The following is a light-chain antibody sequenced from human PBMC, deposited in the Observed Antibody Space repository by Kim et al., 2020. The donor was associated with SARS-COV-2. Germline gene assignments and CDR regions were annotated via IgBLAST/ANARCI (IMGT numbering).Light chain of an antibody. CDR1: TLGDKF. J-gene: IGLJ1*01. Sequence: VSPGQTASITCSGDTLGDKFVCWYQQKPGQSPILVIYQDNMRPSGIPERFSGSNSGNTATLTISGAQAMDEADYYCQAWDSSSYVFGTGTKVTVL. V-gene: IGLV3-1*01. CDR2: QDN. CDR3: QAWDSSSYV.